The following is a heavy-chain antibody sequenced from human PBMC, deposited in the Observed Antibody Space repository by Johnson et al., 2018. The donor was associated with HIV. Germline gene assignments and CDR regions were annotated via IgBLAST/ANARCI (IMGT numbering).Heavy chain of an antibody. CDR1: GFTVSSNY. Sequence: VQLVESGGGLIQPGGSLRLSCAASGFTVSSNYMSWVRQAPGKGLEWVSVISYDGNNKYYADSVKGRFTISRDNSKNTLYLQMNSLRAEDTAVYYCAILTDRISAFDIWGQGTMVTVSS. D-gene: IGHD1-14*01. CDR3: AILTDRISAFDI. V-gene: IGHV3-53*01. CDR2: ISYDGNNK. J-gene: IGHJ3*02.